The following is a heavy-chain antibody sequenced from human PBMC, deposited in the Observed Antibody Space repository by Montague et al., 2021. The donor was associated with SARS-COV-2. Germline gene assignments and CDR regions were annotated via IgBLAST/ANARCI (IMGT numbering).Heavy chain of an antibody. V-gene: IGHV4-39*01. CDR2: IYFSVST. D-gene: IGHD6-19*01. CDR3: ARQENSSGWFKPDAFDI. Sequence: SETLSLTCPVPSGSISSRNSCWGRMRPRPGNGLSSIGCIYFSVSTYYNPSLKSRVTISVDTSKNQFSLKLSSVTAADTAVYYCARQENSSGWFKPDAFDIWGQGTMVTVSS. CDR1: SGSISSRNSC. J-gene: IGHJ3*02.